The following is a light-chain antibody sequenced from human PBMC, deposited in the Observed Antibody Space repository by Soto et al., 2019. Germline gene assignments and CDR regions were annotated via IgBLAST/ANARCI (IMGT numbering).Light chain of an antibody. V-gene: IGLV1-47*01. Sequence: QSVLSQPPSASGTPGQRVTITCSGSSSNIGSNFVYWYQQLPSTAPKLLIYRNSLRPSGVPDRFSGSKSGTSASLAISGLRSEDEADYYCAVWDDSLSVYVVFGGGTKLTVL. CDR1: SSNIGSNF. J-gene: IGLJ2*01. CDR3: AVWDDSLSVYVV. CDR2: RNS.